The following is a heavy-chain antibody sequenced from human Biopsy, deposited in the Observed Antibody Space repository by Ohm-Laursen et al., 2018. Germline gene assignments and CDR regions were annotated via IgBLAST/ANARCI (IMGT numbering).Heavy chain of an antibody. D-gene: IGHD5-24*01. J-gene: IGHJ6*02. CDR3: ARAGVGSDGTDSYYYGMDV. Sequence: VASVKVSSNVSGNTFATYHIHWVRQAPGQGLEWMGVISPSGATTSFSQKFQGRITMTRDTSTGTVYMDLNSLGSEDTAVYYCARAGVGSDGTDSYYYGMDVWGPGTTVTVSS. CDR2: ISPSGATT. V-gene: IGHV1-46*01. CDR1: GNTFATYH.